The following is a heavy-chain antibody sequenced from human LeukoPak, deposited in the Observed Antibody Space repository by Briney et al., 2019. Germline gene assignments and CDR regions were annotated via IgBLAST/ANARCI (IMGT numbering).Heavy chain of an antibody. V-gene: IGHV4-34*01. CDR3: ARGRGAARFVTIEFDY. D-gene: IGHD6-6*01. CDR2: INHRGST. CDR1: GGSFGGYH. J-gene: IGHJ4*02. Sequence: ETLSLTCAVYGGSFGGYHWSWIRQPPGKGLEWIGEINHRGSTNYNPSLKSRVTMSVDTSKNQFSLKLSSVTAADTAVYYCARGRGAARFVTIEFDYWGQGALVTVSS.